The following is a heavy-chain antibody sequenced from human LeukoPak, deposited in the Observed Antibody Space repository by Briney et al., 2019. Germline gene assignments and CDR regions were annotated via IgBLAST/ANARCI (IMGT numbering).Heavy chain of an antibody. J-gene: IGHJ3*02. Sequence: PSETLSLTCTVSGGSISSYYWSWIRQPAGKGLEWIWRIYTSGSTNYNPSLKSRVTMSVDTSKNQFSLNLSSVTAADTAVYYCARDSYSSGWQSAFDIWGQGTMVTAST. CDR1: GGSISSYY. V-gene: IGHV4-4*07. D-gene: IGHD6-19*01. CDR3: ARDSYSSGWQSAFDI. CDR2: IYTSGST.